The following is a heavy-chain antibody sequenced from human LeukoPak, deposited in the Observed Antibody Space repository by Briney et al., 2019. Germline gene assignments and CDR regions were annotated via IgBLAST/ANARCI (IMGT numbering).Heavy chain of an antibody. CDR2: FYYSGST. V-gene: IGHV4-59*01. D-gene: IGHD1-26*01. CDR1: GGSISIYY. CDR3: ARDRSYIWFDP. J-gene: IGHJ5*02. Sequence: SETLSLTCTVSGGSISIYYWSWIRQPPGKGLEWIGYFYYSGSTNYNPSLKSRVTISVDMSKNQFSLKLSSVTAADTAVYYCARDRSYIWFDPWGQGTLVTVSS.